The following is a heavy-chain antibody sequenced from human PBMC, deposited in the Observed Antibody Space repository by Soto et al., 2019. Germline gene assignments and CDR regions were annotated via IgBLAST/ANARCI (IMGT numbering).Heavy chain of an antibody. Sequence: EVPLVESGGGLVQPGGSLRLSCVASGFSFSSYSMVLVRQAPGKGLEWISYIFVTSTPIYYADSVKGRFTVSRDNTQNSLFLLMNSLRAEDTAIYYCARDADWAFGYWGQGTLVTVPS. D-gene: IGHD3-9*01. CDR2: IFVTSTPI. CDR1: GFSFSSYS. J-gene: IGHJ4*02. V-gene: IGHV3-48*04. CDR3: ARDADWAFGY.